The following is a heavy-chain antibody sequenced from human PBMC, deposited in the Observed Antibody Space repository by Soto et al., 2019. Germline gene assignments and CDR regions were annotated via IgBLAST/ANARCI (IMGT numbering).Heavy chain of an antibody. V-gene: IGHV1-18*04. CDR1: GYPFTSYG. CDR2: ISAYNGNT. D-gene: IGHD2-8*01. Sequence: XAVKVSCNASGYPFTSYGIVWVRQAPGQGLEWMGWISAYNGNTNYAQKLQGRVTMTTDTSTSTAYMELRSLRSDDTAVYYCASGDIVLMAGGYWGQGTLVTVSS. CDR3: ASGDIVLMAGGY. J-gene: IGHJ4*02.